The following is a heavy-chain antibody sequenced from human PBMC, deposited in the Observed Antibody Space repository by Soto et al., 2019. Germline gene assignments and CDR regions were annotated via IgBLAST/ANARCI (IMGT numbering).Heavy chain of an antibody. CDR1: GFTFSTYS. V-gene: IGHV3-21*01. CDR2: ISSRSDI. D-gene: IGHD2-2*02. CDR3: AREYTAWHLAYGLDV. J-gene: IGHJ6*02. Sequence: GGSLRLSCVGSGFTFSTYSINWVRQAPGKGLEWVSSISSRSDIYYADSVKGRFTISRXXXXXXVXLXMXXXXAEXTAVYYCAREYTAWHLAYGLDVWGQGTTVTVSS.